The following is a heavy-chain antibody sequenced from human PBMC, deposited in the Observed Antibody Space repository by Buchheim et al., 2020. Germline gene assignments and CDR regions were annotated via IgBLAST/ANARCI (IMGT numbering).Heavy chain of an antibody. CDR1: GGTISSYY. D-gene: IGHD5-18*01. V-gene: IGHV4-59*01. Sequence: QVQLQESGPGLVKPSETLSLTCTVSGGTISSYYWSWIRQPPGKGLEWIGYIYYSGRTTYNPSLKSRVTISVDTSKNHISLKLSSVTAADTAVYYCARDNVDTAMVTYDAFDIWGQGT. CDR2: IYYSGRT. J-gene: IGHJ3*02. CDR3: ARDNVDTAMVTYDAFDI.